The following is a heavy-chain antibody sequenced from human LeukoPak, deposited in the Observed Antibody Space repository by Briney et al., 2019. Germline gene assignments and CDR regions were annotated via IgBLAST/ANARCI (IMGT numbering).Heavy chain of an antibody. D-gene: IGHD5-24*01. CDR1: GGSISSGRYY. J-gene: IGHJ4*02. CDR2: VYTYGTS. Sequence: PSQTLSLTCSVSGGSISSGRYYWSWIRQPAGKGLEWIGRVYTYGTSSYHPSLRGRVTMSADTSKSHFSLIVSSVTAADMGVYYCARSYIGKDGYSYLDYWGQGTPVTVSS. V-gene: IGHV4-61*02. CDR3: ARSYIGKDGYSYLDY.